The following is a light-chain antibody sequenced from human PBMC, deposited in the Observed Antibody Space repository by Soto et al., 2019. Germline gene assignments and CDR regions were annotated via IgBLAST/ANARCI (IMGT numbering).Light chain of an antibody. Sequence: AIRMTQSPSSFSASTGDRVTITCRASQGISSYLAWYQQKPGKAPKLLIYAASTLQSGVPSRFSRSGSGTDFTLTISCLQSEDFATYYCHQYYSYPFTFGPGTKVDIK. CDR3: HQYYSYPFT. CDR1: QGISSY. CDR2: AAS. J-gene: IGKJ3*01. V-gene: IGKV1-8*01.